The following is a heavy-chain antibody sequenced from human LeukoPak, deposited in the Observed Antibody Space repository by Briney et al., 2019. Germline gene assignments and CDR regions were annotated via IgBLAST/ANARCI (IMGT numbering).Heavy chain of an antibody. J-gene: IGHJ6*02. D-gene: IGHD2-2*01. V-gene: IGHV4-4*07. Sequence: SETLSLTCTVSGGSISSYSWNWIRQPPGNGLEWIGRIYGGNTNYNPSLMSRVTMSVDTSKNQFSLKLSSVTAADTAVYYCATGVVPAAMDEYYYYYGMDVWGQGTTVTVSS. CDR1: GGSISSYS. CDR2: IYGGNT. CDR3: ATGVVPAAMDEYYYYYGMDV.